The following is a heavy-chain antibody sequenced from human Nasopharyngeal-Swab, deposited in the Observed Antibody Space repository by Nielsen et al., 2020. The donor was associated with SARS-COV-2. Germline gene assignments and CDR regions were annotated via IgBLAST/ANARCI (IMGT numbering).Heavy chain of an antibody. D-gene: IGHD6-19*01. CDR2: IDHSGST. J-gene: IGHJ4*02. V-gene: IGHV4-34*01. Sequence: SETLSLTCAVYGGSFSAYYWSWIRQPPGKGLEWIGEIDHSGSTNYNPSLKSRVTISVDTSKNQFSLELSSVTAADTAVYYCARGRSSGWFHYYFDYWGQGTLVTVSS. CDR3: ARGRSSGWFHYYFDY. CDR1: GGSFSAYY.